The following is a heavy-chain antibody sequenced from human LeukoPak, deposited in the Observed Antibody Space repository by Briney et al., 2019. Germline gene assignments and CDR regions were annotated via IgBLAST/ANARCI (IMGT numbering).Heavy chain of an antibody. CDR3: ARGGYSSGS. CDR2: INHSGSA. CDR1: GGSFSGYY. J-gene: IGHJ4*02. Sequence: PSETLSLTCAVYGGSFSGYYWSWIRQPPGKGLEWIGEINHSGSAKYNPPLKSRVTISIDTSKNQFSLNLSSVTAADTALYYCARGGYSSGSWGQGTLVTVSS. V-gene: IGHV4-34*01. D-gene: IGHD6-19*01.